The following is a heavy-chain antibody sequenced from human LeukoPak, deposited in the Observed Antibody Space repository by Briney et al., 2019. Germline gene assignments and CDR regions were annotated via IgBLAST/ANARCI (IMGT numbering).Heavy chain of an antibody. D-gene: IGHD3-3*01. V-gene: IGHV3-11*04. CDR2: ISSSGSTI. CDR1: GFTFSDNY. Sequence: PGGSLRLSCAVSGFTFSDNYMSWIRQAPGKGLEWVSYISSSGSTIYNADSVKGRFTISRDNAKNSLYLQMNSLRAEDTAVYYCARAQGHKRSGYYTSYYFDYWGQGTLVTVSS. J-gene: IGHJ4*02. CDR3: ARAQGHKRSGYYTSYYFDY.